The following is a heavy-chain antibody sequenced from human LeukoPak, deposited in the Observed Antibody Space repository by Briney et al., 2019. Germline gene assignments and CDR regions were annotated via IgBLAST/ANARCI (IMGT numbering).Heavy chain of an antibody. J-gene: IGHJ3*02. D-gene: IGHD3-10*01. V-gene: IGHV4-4*02. CDR1: GGSISSSNW. CDR3: ARDRAGTMDAFDI. Sequence: PSGTLSLTCAVSGGSISSSNWWSWVRQPPEKGLEWIGEIYRSGSTNYNPSLKSRVTISIDKSSNQFSLKLSSVTAADTAVYYCARDRAGTMDAFDIWGQGTMVTVSS. CDR2: IYRSGST.